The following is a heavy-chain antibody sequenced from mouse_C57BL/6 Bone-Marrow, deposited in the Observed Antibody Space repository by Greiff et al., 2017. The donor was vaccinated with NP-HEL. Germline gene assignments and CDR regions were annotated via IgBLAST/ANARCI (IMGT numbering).Heavy chain of an antibody. CDR3: ARRGTTRYFDV. CDR2: IYPGDGDT. V-gene: IGHV1-80*01. CDR1: GYAFSSYW. D-gene: IGHD1-1*01. J-gene: IGHJ1*03. Sequence: QVQLQQSGAELVKPGASVKISCKASGYAFSSYWMNWVKQRPGKGLEWIGQIYPGDGDTNYHGKFKGKATLTADKSSSTAYMQLSSLTSEDSAVYFCARRGTTRYFDVWGTGTTVTVSS.